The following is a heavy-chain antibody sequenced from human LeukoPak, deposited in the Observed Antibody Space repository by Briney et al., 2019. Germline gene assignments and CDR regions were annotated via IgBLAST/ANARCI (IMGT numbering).Heavy chain of an antibody. D-gene: IGHD3-10*01. CDR3: ATDYHGSGTYDY. Sequence: GGSLRLSCAGSGFTFTGYYMSWIRQTPEKGLEWISYISGSGSSIYYADSVKGRFTISRDNAKKALYLQMNSLRSDDTAVYFCATDYHGSGTYDYWGQGTLVTVSS. CDR1: GFTFTGYY. J-gene: IGHJ4*02. V-gene: IGHV3-11*01. CDR2: ISGSGSSI.